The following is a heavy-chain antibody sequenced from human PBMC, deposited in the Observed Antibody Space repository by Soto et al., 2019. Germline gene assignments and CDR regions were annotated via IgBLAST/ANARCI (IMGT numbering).Heavy chain of an antibody. CDR3: ARAERWELLLYYYYGMDV. D-gene: IGHD1-26*01. J-gene: IGHJ6*02. V-gene: IGHV3-30*03. CDR1: GFTFSSYG. CDR2: ISYDGSNK. Sequence: PGGSLRLSCAASGFTFSSYGMHWVRQAPGKGLEWVAVISYDGSNKYYADSVKGRFTISRDNAKNSLYLQMNSLRAEDTAVYYCARAERWELLLYYYYGMDVWGQGTTVTVSS.